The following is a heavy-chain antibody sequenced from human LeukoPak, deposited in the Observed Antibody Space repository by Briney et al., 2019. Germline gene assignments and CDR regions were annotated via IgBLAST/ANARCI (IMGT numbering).Heavy chain of an antibody. V-gene: IGHV3-30*02. Sequence: GGSLRLSCAASGFTFSSYGTHWVRQAPGKGLEWVAFIRYDGSNKYYADSVKGRFTISRDKSKNTLYLQMNSLRAEDTAVYYCAKEEGDGYNFSPYWGQGTLVTVSS. J-gene: IGHJ4*02. CDR3: AKEEGDGYNFSPY. D-gene: IGHD5-24*01. CDR2: IRYDGSNK. CDR1: GFTFSSYG.